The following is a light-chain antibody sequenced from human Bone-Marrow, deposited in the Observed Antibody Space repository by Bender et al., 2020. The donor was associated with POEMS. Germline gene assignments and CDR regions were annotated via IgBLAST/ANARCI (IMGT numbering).Light chain of an antibody. CDR2: SSH. Sequence: QSVLTQPPSASGTPGQRVTISCSGGSSNIGAHAVTWYQHLPGTAPKLLIYSSHRRPSEFPDRFSGSRSGTSASLAISGLQSEDDADYYCVVWDDSLNGWVFGGGTKLTVL. V-gene: IGLV1-44*01. CDR3: VVWDDSLNGWV. J-gene: IGLJ3*02. CDR1: SSNIGAHA.